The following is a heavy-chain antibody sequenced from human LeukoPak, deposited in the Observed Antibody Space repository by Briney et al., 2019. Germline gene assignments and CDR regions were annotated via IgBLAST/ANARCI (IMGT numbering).Heavy chain of an antibody. CDR3: ARGSVLLGSSDY. CDR2: ISSSSSTI. J-gene: IGHJ4*02. V-gene: IGHV3-48*01. Sequence: GGSLRLSCAASGFTFSSYSMNWVRQAPGKGLEWVSYISSSSSTICYADSVKGRFTISRDNAKNSLYLQMNSLRAEDTAVYYCARGSVLLGSSDYWGQGTLVTVSS. D-gene: IGHD2-15*01. CDR1: GFTFSSYS.